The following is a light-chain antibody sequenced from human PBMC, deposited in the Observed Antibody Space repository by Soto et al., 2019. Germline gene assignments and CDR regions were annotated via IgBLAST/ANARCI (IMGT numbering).Light chain of an antibody. V-gene: IGKV1-5*03. J-gene: IGKJ1*01. CDR3: QEYDSYSRT. CDR2: KAS. CDR1: ESINSW. Sequence: DIQMTQSPSTLSASVGDRVTITCRASESINSWLAWYQQKPGKAPKLLIHKASSLESGVPSRFSGSGSGTEFTLTISGLQSDDFATYYCQEYDSYSRTFGQETKVEIK.